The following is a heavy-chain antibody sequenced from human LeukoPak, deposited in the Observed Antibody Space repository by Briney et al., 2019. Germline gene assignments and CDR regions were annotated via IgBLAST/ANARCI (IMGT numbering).Heavy chain of an antibody. CDR2: ISYDGSNK. CDR1: GFTFSSYA. Sequence: GGSLRLSCAASGFTFSSYAMHWVRQAPGKGLEWVAVISYDGSNKYYADSVKGRFTISRDNSKNTLYLQMNSLRAEDTAVYYCARDLGGFDWFSDYCGQGTLVTVSS. J-gene: IGHJ4*02. V-gene: IGHV3-30*04. CDR3: ARDLGGFDWFSDY. D-gene: IGHD3-9*01.